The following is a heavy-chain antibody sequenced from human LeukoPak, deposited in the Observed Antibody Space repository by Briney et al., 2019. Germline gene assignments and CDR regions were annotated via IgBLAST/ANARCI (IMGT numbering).Heavy chain of an antibody. CDR3: ARFVSSGPL. CDR1: GFGFCYYH. D-gene: IGHD6-19*01. J-gene: IGHJ3*01. CDR2: ISSNGRST. V-gene: IGHV3-64*02. Sequence: GGSLRLSCAASGFGFCYYHMHWVRQAPGKGLECVSAISSNGRSTYYSDSVKGRFTVSRDNSNNTLYLQMGGLKPEDMAVYYCARFVSSGPLWGQGTMVTVSS.